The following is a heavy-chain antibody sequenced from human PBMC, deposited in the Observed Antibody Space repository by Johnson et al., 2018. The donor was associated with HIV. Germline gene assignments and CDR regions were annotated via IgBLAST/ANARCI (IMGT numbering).Heavy chain of an antibody. CDR3: ARRRVAGDDAFDI. Sequence: VQLMESGGGVLRPGGSLRLSCEGFGFIFADYGLSWVRQAPGRGLEWVSGINWNGGRIGYADSVKGRCTISRDNVRNSLYLQMNSLRAEDTAVYYCARRRVAGDDAFDIWGQGTMVTVSS. J-gene: IGHJ3*02. CDR1: GFIFADYG. CDR2: INWNGGRI. D-gene: IGHD6-19*01. V-gene: IGHV3-20*04.